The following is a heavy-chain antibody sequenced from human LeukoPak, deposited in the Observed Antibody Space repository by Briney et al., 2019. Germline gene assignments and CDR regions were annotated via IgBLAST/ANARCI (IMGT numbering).Heavy chain of an antibody. J-gene: IGHJ4*02. V-gene: IGHV3-48*01. CDR2: IASSSSSI. Sequence: PGGSPRLSCAASGFTFSTYGMNWVRQAPGKGLEWVSFIASSSSSIYYVGSVKGRFTISRDNSKNTLYLQMNSLRAEDTAVYYCARDPPLNYYDSSGYYGNWGQGTLVTVSS. CDR3: ARDPPLNYYDSSGYYGN. CDR1: GFTFSTYG. D-gene: IGHD3-22*01.